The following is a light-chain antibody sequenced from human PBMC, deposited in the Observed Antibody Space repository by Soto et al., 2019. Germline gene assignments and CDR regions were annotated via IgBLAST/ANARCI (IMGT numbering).Light chain of an antibody. Sequence: QSALTQPASVSGSPGQSITISCTGTSSDVGGYNYVSWYQQHPGKAPKLMIYDVSNRPSGVSNRFSGSKSGNTASLTISGLQAEDEADYYCSSYTRSSTHWVFGGGTKLTVL. V-gene: IGLV2-14*01. CDR3: SSYTRSSTHWV. J-gene: IGLJ3*02. CDR1: SSDVGGYNY. CDR2: DVS.